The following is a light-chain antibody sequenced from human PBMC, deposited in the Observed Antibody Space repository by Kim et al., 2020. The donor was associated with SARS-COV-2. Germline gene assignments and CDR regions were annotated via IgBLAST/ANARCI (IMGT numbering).Light chain of an antibody. J-gene: IGLJ3*02. CDR2: SDN. V-gene: IGLV1-44*01. Sequence: GQRVTISCSGSSSNNGSRVVNGYQHVPGTAPRLLIHSDNERPSGVPDRFSGSKSGTSASLAISGLQSEDETDYYCATWDDGRSGWVFGGGTQLTVL. CDR1: SSNNGSRV. CDR3: ATWDDGRSGWV.